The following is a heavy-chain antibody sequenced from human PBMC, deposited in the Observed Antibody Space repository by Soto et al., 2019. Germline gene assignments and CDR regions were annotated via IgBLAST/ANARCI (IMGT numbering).Heavy chain of an antibody. CDR3: AKVLTTVTIRGMDV. CDR2: ISYDGSNK. D-gene: IGHD4-17*01. CDR1: GFTFSSYG. Sequence: QVQLVESGGGVVQPGRSLRLSCAASGFTFSSYGMHWVRQAPGKGLEWVAVISYDGSNKYYADSVKGRFTISRDNSKNTLYLQMNSLRAEDTAVYYCAKVLTTVTIRGMDVWGQGTTVTVSS. J-gene: IGHJ6*02. V-gene: IGHV3-30*18.